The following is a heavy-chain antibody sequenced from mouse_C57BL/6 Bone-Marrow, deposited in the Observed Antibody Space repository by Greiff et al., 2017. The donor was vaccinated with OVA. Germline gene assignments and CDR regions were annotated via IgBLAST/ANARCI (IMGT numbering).Heavy chain of an antibody. CDR1: GYTFTDYN. J-gene: IGHJ4*01. D-gene: IGHD1-1*01. Sequence: VQLQQSGPELVKPGASVKIPCKASGYTFTDYNMDWVKQSHGKSLEWIGDINPNNGGTIYNQKFKGKATLTVDKSSSTAYMELRSLTSEDTAVYYCARSPLITTVRGPMDYWGQGTSVTVSS. V-gene: IGHV1-18*01. CDR2: INPNNGGT. CDR3: ARSPLITTVRGPMDY.